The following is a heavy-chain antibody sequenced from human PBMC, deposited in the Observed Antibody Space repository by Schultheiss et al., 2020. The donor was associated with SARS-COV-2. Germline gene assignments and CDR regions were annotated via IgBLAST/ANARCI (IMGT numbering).Heavy chain of an antibody. J-gene: IGHJ4*02. CDR3: ARGALLHYFDY. D-gene: IGHD2/OR15-2a*01. V-gene: IGHV4-31*01. Sequence: SETLSLTCTVSGGSISSGGYYWSWIRQHPGKGLEWIGYIYYSGSTYYNPSLKSLVTISVDTSKNQFSLKLSSVTAADTAVYYCARGALLHYFDYWGQGTLVTVPS. CDR1: GGSISSGGYY. CDR2: IYYSGST.